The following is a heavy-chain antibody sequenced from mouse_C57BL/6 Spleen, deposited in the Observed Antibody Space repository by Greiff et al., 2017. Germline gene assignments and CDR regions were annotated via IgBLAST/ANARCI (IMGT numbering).Heavy chain of an antibody. CDR3: ARDGIYYGNSWFAY. J-gene: IGHJ3*01. CDR2: INPNNGGT. V-gene: IGHV1-22*01. D-gene: IGHD2-1*01. CDR1: GYTFTDYN. Sequence: EVKLVESGPELVKPGASVKMSCKASGYTFTDYNMHWVKQSHGTSLEWIGYINPNNGGTSYNQTFQGKATLTVNKSSSTAYMELRSLTSEDSAVYYCARDGIYYGNSWFAYWGQGTLVTVSA.